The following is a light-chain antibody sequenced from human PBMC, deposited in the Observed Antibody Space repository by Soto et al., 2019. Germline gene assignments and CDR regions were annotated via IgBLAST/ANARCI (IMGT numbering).Light chain of an antibody. V-gene: IGKV1-27*01. Sequence: DIQMTQSPSSLSASVGDTVTITCRASQGINNYLAWFQQRPGKVPKLLIYAASTLQSGVPSRFSGSRSGTDFTLTISSLQPEDVATFYCQNYDSVPRTFGQGTKVEIK. CDR1: QGINNY. J-gene: IGKJ1*01. CDR3: QNYDSVPRT. CDR2: AAS.